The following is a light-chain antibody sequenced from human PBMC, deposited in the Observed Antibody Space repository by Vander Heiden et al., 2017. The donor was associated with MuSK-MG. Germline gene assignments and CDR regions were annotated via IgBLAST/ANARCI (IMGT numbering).Light chain of an antibody. Sequence: EVVMTQSPATLSVSPGERATLSCRASQSVSSNLAWYQQKPGQAPRLLIYGASTRATDNPDRFSGSGYGTEFTLTISSRQSEDFAVYYCQQHDNWPPLTFGGGTKVEIK. J-gene: IGKJ4*01. V-gene: IGKV3-15*01. CDR2: GAS. CDR1: QSVSSN. CDR3: QQHDNWPPLT.